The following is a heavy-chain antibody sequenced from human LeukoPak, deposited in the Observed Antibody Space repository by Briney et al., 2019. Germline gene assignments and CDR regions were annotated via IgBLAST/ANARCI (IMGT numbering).Heavy chain of an antibody. CDR3: VRNFDY. CDR2: INQSGRA. CDR1: GGSFSGHY. V-gene: IGHV4-34*01. Sequence: SETLSLTCVVYGGSFSGHYWSWIRQPPGKGLEWIGDINQSGRANYNPSLKSQVTISIDTSKNQFSLNLNSVTAADTAVHYCVRNFDYWGQGTLVTVSS. J-gene: IGHJ4*02.